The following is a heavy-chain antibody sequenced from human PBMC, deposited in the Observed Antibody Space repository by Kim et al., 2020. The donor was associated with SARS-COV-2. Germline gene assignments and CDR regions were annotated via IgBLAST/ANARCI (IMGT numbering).Heavy chain of an antibody. Sequence: GGSLRLSCAASGFIGNSNYMTWVRQAPGKGLEWVSIIYSGGGVDYADSVKGRFTISRDNSKNTLYLQMNSLRAEDTALYYCARADHFGAYPDSWGQGTLV. V-gene: IGHV3-53*01. J-gene: IGHJ5*02. CDR3: ARADHFGAYPDS. CDR1: GFIGNSNY. D-gene: IGHD4-17*01. CDR2: IYSGGGV.